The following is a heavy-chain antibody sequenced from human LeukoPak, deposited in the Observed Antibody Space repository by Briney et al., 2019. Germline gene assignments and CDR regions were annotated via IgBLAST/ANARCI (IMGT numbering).Heavy chain of an antibody. V-gene: IGHV4-4*07. CDR2: IYTSGST. CDR1: GGSISSYY. J-gene: IGHJ4*02. CDR3: ARERVVPAAIESVFDY. D-gene: IGHD2-2*01. Sequence: SETLSLTCTVSGGSISSYYWSWIRQPAGKGLEWIGRIYTSGSTNYNPSLKSRVTMSVDTSKNQFSLKLSSVTAADTAVYYCARERVVPAAIESVFDYWGQGTLVTVSS.